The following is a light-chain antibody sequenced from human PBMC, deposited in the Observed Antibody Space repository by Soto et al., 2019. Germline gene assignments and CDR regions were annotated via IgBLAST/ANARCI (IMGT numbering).Light chain of an antibody. V-gene: IGKV3-11*01. CDR2: DAS. Sequence: EIVLTQSPATLSLSPGERATLSCRASQSVSTYLAWYQQKPGQAPRLLIYDASNRATGIPARFSGSGSGTEFTLTISSLEPEDVAVYYCQQRNNWLTFGGGTKVEIK. J-gene: IGKJ4*01. CDR3: QQRNNWLT. CDR1: QSVSTY.